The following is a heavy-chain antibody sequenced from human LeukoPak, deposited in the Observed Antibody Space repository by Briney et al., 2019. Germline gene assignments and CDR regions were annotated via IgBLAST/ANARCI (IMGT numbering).Heavy chain of an antibody. CDR3: ARTAYTAMELYYFDY. D-gene: IGHD5-18*01. Sequence: GASVKVSCKASGYTFTSYYMHWVRQAPGQGLEWMGIINPSGGSTSYAQKFQGRVTMTRDTSTSTVYMELSSLRSEDTAVYYCARTAYTAMELYYFDYWGQGTLVTVSS. V-gene: IGHV1-46*01. J-gene: IGHJ4*02. CDR1: GYTFTSYY. CDR2: INPSGGST.